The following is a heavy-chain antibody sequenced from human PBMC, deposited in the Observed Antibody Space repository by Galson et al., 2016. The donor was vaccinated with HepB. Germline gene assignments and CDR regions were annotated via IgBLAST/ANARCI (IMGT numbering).Heavy chain of an antibody. CDR2: TSDKARSYTT. CDR3: AKSGVNTLGAFDF. V-gene: IGHV3-72*01. D-gene: IGHD4/OR15-4a*01. J-gene: IGHJ3*01. CDR1: GYTFTDFY. Sequence: SCKASGYTFTDFYMHWVRQAPGKGLEWIGRTSDKARSYTTEYAASVKGRFTITRDNSKKSMYLQMNSLKTEDTAVYYCAKSGVNTLGAFDFWGQGTMLTVSS.